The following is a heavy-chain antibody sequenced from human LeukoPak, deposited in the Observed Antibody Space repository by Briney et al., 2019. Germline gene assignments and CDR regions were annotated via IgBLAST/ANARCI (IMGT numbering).Heavy chain of an antibody. J-gene: IGHJ3*02. CDR3: ATLPRISSVEAFDI. CDR1: GYTLTELS. D-gene: IGHD3-3*02. CDR2: FDPEDGET. V-gene: IGHV1-24*01. Sequence: AASVKVSCKVSGYTLTELSMHSVRQAPGKGLEWMGGFDPEDGETIYAQKFQGRVTMTEDTSTDTAYMELSSLRSEDTAVYYCATLPRISSVEAFDIWGQGTMVTVSS.